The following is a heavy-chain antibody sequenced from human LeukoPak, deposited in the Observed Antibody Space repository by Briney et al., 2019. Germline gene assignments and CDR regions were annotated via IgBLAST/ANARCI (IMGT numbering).Heavy chain of an antibody. CDR3: ARVGNYDSSGSFDY. V-gene: IGHV3-21*01. CDR1: GFTFSSYS. J-gene: IGHJ4*02. D-gene: IGHD3-22*01. Sequence: GGSLRLSCAASGFTFSSYSMNWVRQAPGKGLEWVSSISSGSSYIYYADSVKGRFTISRDNAKNSLYLQMNSLRAEDTAVYYCARVGNYDSSGSFDYWGQGTLVTVSS. CDR2: ISSGSSYI.